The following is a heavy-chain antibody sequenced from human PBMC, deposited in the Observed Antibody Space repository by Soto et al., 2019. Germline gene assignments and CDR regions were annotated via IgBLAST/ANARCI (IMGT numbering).Heavy chain of an antibody. D-gene: IGHD1-7*01. Sequence: QVQLVESGGGVVQPGRSLRLSCAASGFTFSSYGMHWVRQAPGKGLEWVAVISYDGSNKYYADSVKGRFTISRDNSKNTLYLQMNSLRAEDTAVYYCAKDQKLELLGGGDYWGQGTLVTVSS. CDR2: ISYDGSNK. CDR3: AKDQKLELLGGGDY. V-gene: IGHV3-30*18. CDR1: GFTFSSYG. J-gene: IGHJ4*02.